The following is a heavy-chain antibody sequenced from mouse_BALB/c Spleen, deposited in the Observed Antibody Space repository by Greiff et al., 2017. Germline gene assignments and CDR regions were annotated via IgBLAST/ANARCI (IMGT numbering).Heavy chain of an antibody. CDR3: ARDQTGTGAFDY. CDR1: GFTFSSYA. J-gene: IGHJ2*01. D-gene: IGHD4-1*01. Sequence: EVKVVESGGGLVKPGGSLKLSCAASGFTFSSYAMSWVRQSPEKRLEWVAEISSGGSYTYYPDTVTGRFTISRDNAKNTLYLEMSSLRSEDTAMYYCARDQTGTGAFDYWGQGTTLTVSS. CDR2: ISSGGSYT. V-gene: IGHV5-9-4*01.